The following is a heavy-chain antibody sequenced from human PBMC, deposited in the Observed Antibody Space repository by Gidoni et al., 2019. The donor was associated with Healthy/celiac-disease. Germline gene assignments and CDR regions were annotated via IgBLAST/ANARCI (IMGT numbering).Heavy chain of an antibody. CDR3: ARDRREGYYYYGMDV. CDR1: GGSIRSYY. J-gene: IGHJ6*02. V-gene: IGHV4-59*01. Sequence: QVQLQASGPGLVQPSETLSLTCTFPGGSIRSYYWRWIRQPPGKGLEWSGYIYYSGSTNYNPALKSRVTISVDTSKNQFSMKLSSVTAADTAVYYCARDRREGYYYYGMDVWGQGTTVTVSS. CDR2: IYYSGST.